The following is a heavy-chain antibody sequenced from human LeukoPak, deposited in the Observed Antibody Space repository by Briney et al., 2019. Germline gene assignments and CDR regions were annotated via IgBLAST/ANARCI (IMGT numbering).Heavy chain of an antibody. CDR3: ARARTQSGEVVTAANYYYYYMDV. J-gene: IGHJ6*03. V-gene: IGHV3-74*01. CDR2: INSDGSST. Sequence: PGGSLRLSCAASGFTFSSYWMHWVRQAPGKGLVWVSRINSDGSSTSYADSVKGRFTISRDNAKNTLYLQMNSLRAEDTAVYCCARARTQSGEVVTAANYYYYYMDVWGKGTTVTVSS. CDR1: GFTFSSYW. D-gene: IGHD2-21*02.